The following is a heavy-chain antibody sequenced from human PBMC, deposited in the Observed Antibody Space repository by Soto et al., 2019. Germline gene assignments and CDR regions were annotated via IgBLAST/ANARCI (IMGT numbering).Heavy chain of an antibody. J-gene: IGHJ6*02. CDR1: GGSISSGGYY. D-gene: IGHD6-6*01. V-gene: IGHV4-31*03. CDR3: ASLYSSSPPTLFDYYYYGMDV. CDR2: IYYSGST. Sequence: QVQLQESGPGLVKPSQTLSLTCTVSGGSISSGGYYWSWIRQHPGKGLEWIGYIYYSGSTYYNPSLKRRVTISVDTSKNQFSLKLSSVTAADTAVYYCASLYSSSPPTLFDYYYYGMDVWGQGTTVTVSS.